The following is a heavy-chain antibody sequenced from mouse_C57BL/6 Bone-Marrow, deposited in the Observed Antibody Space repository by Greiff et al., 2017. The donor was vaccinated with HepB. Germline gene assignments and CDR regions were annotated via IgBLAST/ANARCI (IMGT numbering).Heavy chain of an antibody. V-gene: IGHV1-62-2*01. CDR3: ARHEEGYYDYVAWFAY. D-gene: IGHD2-4*01. Sequence: VQLQQSGAELVKPGASVKLSCKASGYTFTEYTIHWVKQRSGQGLEWIGWFYPGSGSIKYNEKFKDKATLTADKSSSTVYMERSRLTAEDSAVYFCARHEEGYYDYVAWFAYWGQGTLVTVSA. CDR2: FYPGSGSI. CDR1: GYTFTEYT. J-gene: IGHJ3*01.